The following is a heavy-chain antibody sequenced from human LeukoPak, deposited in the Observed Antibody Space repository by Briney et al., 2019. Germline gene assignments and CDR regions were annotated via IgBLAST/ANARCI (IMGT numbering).Heavy chain of an antibody. Sequence: SQTLSLTCTVSGGSISSGSYYWSWIRQPAGKGLECIGRIYTSGSTNYNPSLKSRVTISVDTSKNQFSLKLSSVTAADTAVYYCARTSVGYSSSWYGQWEAFDIWGQGTMVTVSS. V-gene: IGHV4-61*02. CDR3: ARTSVGYSSSWYGQWEAFDI. D-gene: IGHD6-13*01. CDR2: IYTSGST. J-gene: IGHJ3*02. CDR1: GGSISSGSYY.